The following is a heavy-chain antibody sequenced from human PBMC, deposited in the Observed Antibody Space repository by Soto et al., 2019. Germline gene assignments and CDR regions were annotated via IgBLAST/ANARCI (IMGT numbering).Heavy chain of an antibody. CDR1: GGSTNSRSDY. Sequence: TSETLSLTCTVSGGSTNSRSDYWGWIRQPPGKGLEWIGSVYYSGSTHDNPSLQSRVTISVDTSRNQFSLNLISVTAADTAVYFCARQPRGPGYGERGLYFDHWGQGTLVTV. CDR3: ARQPRGPGYGERGLYFDH. V-gene: IGHV4-39*01. J-gene: IGHJ4*02. D-gene: IGHD3-16*01. CDR2: VYYSGST.